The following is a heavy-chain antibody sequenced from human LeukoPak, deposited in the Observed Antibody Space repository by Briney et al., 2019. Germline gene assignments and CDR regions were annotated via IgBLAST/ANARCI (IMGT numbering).Heavy chain of an antibody. CDR2: ISSSSAYI. D-gene: IGHD3-16*01. J-gene: IGHJ4*02. CDR1: GFTFSSYS. CDR3: ATDGAYGLTH. V-gene: IGHV3-21*01. Sequence: PGGSLRLSCAASGFTFSSYSMNWVRQAPGKGLEWVSSISSSSAYIYYADSVKGRFTVSRDNNKDMVYLQMSSLRAEDTAVYYCATDGAYGLTHWGQGTLVTVSS.